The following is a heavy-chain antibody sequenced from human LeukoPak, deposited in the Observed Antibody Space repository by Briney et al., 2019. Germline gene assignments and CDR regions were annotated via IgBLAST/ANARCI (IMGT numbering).Heavy chain of an antibody. CDR2: IYYSGST. CDR1: SGSISSSSYY. D-gene: IGHD3-3*01. V-gene: IGHV4-39*01. CDR3: ARCGYYDFWSGYNPATFDY. J-gene: IGHJ4*02. Sequence: SETLSLTCTVSSGSISSSSYYWGWIRQPPGKGLEWIGSIYYSGSTYYKPSLKSRVTISVDTAKNQFSLKLTSVTAADTAVYYCARCGYYDFWSGYNPATFDYWGQGTLVTVSS.